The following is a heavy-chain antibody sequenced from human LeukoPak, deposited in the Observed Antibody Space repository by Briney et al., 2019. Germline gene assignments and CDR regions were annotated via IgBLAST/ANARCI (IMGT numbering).Heavy chain of an antibody. CDR3: AKRRIAAAAIDY. V-gene: IGHV3-23*01. CDR1: GFTFSSYA. Sequence: GGSLRLSCAASGFTFSSYAMSWVRQAPGKGLEWVSAISGSGGSTYYADSVKGRFSISRDNSKNTLYLQMNSLRAEDTALYYCAKRRIAAAAIDYWGQGTLVTVPS. CDR2: ISGSGGST. J-gene: IGHJ4*02. D-gene: IGHD6-13*01.